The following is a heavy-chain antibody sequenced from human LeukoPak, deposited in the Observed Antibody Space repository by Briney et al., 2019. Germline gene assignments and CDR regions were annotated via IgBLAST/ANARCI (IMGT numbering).Heavy chain of an antibody. V-gene: IGHV3-66*01. CDR2: IYSGGST. CDR3: ARALGIVGATPFDY. CDR1: GFTVSSNY. Sequence: GGSLRLSCAASGFTVSSNYMSWVRQAPGKGLEWVSVIYSGGSTYYADSVKGRFTISRDNSKNTLYLQMNSPRAEDTAVYYCARALGIVGATPFDYWGQGTLVTVSS. J-gene: IGHJ4*02. D-gene: IGHD1-26*01.